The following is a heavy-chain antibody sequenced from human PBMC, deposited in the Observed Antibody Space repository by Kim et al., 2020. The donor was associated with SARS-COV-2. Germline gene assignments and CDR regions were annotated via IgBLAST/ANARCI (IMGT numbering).Heavy chain of an antibody. CDR3: ASNMGSGFNYVKDAFDV. J-gene: IGHJ3*01. D-gene: IGHD5-18*01. CDR2: IRNNGAST. V-gene: IGHV3-23*01. Sequence: GGSLRLSCAASGFTFTNYAMSWVRQAPGKGPEWVSSIRNNGASTIYADSVTGRFTISRDNSKNTLFLQMNSLRVEDTAVYYCASNMGSGFNYVKDAFDV. CDR1: GFTFTNYA.